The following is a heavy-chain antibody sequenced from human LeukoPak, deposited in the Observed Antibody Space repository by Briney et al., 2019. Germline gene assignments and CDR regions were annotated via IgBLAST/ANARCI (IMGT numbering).Heavy chain of an antibody. Sequence: GGSLRLSCAASGFTFAPYWMNWVRQAPGRGLEWVAYINSDGSETNYVDSVKGRFTISRDNAKKSLYLQMDSLRAEDTAVYYCARDYYDSSDYFPFDYWGQGTLVTVSS. CDR2: INSDGSET. V-gene: IGHV3-7*01. J-gene: IGHJ4*02. CDR3: ARDYYDSSDYFPFDY. D-gene: IGHD3-22*01. CDR1: GFTFAPYW.